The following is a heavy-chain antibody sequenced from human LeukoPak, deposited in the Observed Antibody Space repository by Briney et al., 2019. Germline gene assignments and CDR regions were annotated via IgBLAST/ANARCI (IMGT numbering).Heavy chain of an antibody. Sequence: GGSLRLSCAASGFTFSSYSMNWVRQAPGKGLEWVSSISSSSSYIYYADSVKGRFTISRDNAKNSLYLQMNSLRAEDTAVYYCARDPSFYCSSTSCYNYWGPGTLVTVFS. CDR2: ISSSSSYI. CDR1: GFTFSSYS. D-gene: IGHD2-2*02. J-gene: IGHJ4*02. V-gene: IGHV3-21*01. CDR3: ARDPSFYCSSTSCYNY.